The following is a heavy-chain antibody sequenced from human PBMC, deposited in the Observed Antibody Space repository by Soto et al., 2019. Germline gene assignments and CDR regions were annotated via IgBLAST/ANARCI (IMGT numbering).Heavy chain of an antibody. Sequence: QVQLVESGGGVVQPGRSLRLSCAASGFTFSSYAMHWVRQAPGKGLEWVAVISYDGSNKYYADSVKGRFTISRDNSKNTFYLQMNSLRAEDTAVYYCARDSSDDFDYWGQGTLVTVSS. CDR2: ISYDGSNK. CDR1: GFTFSSYA. J-gene: IGHJ4*02. CDR3: ARDSSDDFDY. D-gene: IGHD6-6*01. V-gene: IGHV3-30-3*01.